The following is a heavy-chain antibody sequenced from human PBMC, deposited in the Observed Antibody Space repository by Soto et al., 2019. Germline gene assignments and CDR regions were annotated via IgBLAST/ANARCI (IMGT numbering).Heavy chain of an antibody. V-gene: IGHV4-31*03. CDR1: GASVSTGVYY. CDR3: AGAVSDFDVRRYRTSYFDQ. D-gene: IGHD3-10*02. J-gene: IGHJ4*02. CDR2: IDNSGST. Sequence: SETLSLTCTVSGASVSTGVYYWTWIRQHPGKGLEWIGYIDNSGSTYYNPSLTGRVDISVDTSKSQFSLNLQSLTAADTAFYYCAGAVSDFDVRRYRTSYFDQWGQGILVTVSS.